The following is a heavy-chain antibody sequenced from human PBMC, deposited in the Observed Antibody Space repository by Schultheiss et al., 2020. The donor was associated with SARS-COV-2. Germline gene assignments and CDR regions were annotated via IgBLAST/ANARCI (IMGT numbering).Heavy chain of an antibody. CDR1: GFTFSSYE. Sequence: GESLKISCAASGFTFSSYEMNWVRQAPGKGLEWVSYISSSGSTIYYADSVKGRFTISRDNAKNSLYLQMNSLRAEDTAVYYCARRLPVSYYYDSSGDGYFDYWGQGTLVTVSS. CDR3: ARRLPVSYYYDSSGDGYFDY. D-gene: IGHD3-22*01. V-gene: IGHV3-48*03. J-gene: IGHJ4*02. CDR2: ISSSGSTI.